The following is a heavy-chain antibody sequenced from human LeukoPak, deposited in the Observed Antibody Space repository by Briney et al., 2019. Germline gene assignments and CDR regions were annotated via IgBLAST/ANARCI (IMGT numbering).Heavy chain of an antibody. Sequence: GGSLRLSCAASGFTVSSNYMSWVRQAPGKGLEWVSVIYSGGSTYYADSVKGRFTISRHNSKNTLYLQMNSLRAEDTAVYYCARDSGYSSGWYHGSYYYGMDVWGQGTTVTVSS. J-gene: IGHJ6*02. CDR1: GFTVSSNY. D-gene: IGHD6-19*01. CDR2: IYSGGST. V-gene: IGHV3-53*04. CDR3: ARDSGYSSGWYHGSYYYGMDV.